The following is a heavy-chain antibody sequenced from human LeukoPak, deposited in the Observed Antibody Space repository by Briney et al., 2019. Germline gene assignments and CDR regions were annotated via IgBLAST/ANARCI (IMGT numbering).Heavy chain of an antibody. CDR3: ARGGWELPEGSLDY. CDR1: GGSFSGYY. V-gene: IGHV4-34*01. J-gene: IGHJ4*02. Sequence: PSETLSLTCAVYGGSFSGYYWSWIRQPPGKGLEWIGEINHSGSTNFNPSLKSRVTISVDASKNQFSLKLSSVTAADTAVYYCARGGWELPEGSLDYWGRGTLVTVSS. D-gene: IGHD1-26*01. CDR2: INHSGST.